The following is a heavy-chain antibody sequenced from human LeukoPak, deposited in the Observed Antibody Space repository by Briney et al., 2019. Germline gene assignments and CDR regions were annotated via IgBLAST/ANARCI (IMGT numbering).Heavy chain of an antibody. CDR2: INHSGST. D-gene: IGHD2-2*01. CDR1: GGSFSGYY. V-gene: IGHV4-34*01. J-gene: IGHJ2*01. CDR3: ARQVVSIVVVPAAMLIGYFDL. Sequence: PSETLSLTCAVYGGSFSGYYWSWIRQPPGKGLEWIGEINHSGSTNYNPSLKSRVTISVDTSKNQFSLKLSSVTAADTAVYYCARQVVSIVVVPAAMLIGYFDLWGRGTLVTVSS.